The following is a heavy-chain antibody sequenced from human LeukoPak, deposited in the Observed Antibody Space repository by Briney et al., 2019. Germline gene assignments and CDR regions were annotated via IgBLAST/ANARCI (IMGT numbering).Heavy chain of an antibody. V-gene: IGHV4-4*09. J-gene: IGHJ4*02. CDR1: GASISNYY. Sequence: SETLSLTCTVSGASISNYYWSWIRQTPEKGLEWMGHIHTCGARRYYPSLESRLTLSIDTSRNQLSLKLTSVTAADTAVYFCASLGSYHDFWGQGALVTVSS. CDR3: ASLGSYHDF. D-gene: IGHD1-26*01. CDR2: IHTCGAR.